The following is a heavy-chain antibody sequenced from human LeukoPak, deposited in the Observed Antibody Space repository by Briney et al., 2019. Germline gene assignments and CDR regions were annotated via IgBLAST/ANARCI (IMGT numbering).Heavy chain of an antibody. V-gene: IGHV3-30*18. CDR2: ISFDGNNK. CDR3: AKSEGSGSDWLPTFDN. J-gene: IGHJ4*02. Sequence: GGSLRLSCEASGLTFTNYGFHWVRQAPGKGLEWLAVISFDGNNKFYADSVKGRFSISRDNSKNTLYLQMNSLRTADTAVYYCAKSEGSGSDWLPTFDNWGQGTLVTVSS. CDR1: GLTFTNYG. D-gene: IGHD3-10*01.